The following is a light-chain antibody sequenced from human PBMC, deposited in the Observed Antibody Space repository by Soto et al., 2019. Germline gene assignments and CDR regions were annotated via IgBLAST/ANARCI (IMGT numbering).Light chain of an antibody. CDR3: AAWDDNLNAYV. CDR1: TSNIGTFY. CDR2: PGD. J-gene: IGLJ1*01. Sequence: QSVLTQPPSASSTPGQTVTISCSGSTSNIGTFYVYWYQHLPGTAPKLLIYPGDQRASGVSDRFSGSKSGASASLAINGLRSDDEADYYCAAWDDNLNAYVFGSGTKLTVL. V-gene: IGLV1-47*02.